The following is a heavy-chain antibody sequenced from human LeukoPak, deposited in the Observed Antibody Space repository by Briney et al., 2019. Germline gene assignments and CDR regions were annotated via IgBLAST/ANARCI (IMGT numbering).Heavy chain of an antibody. CDR1: GFTFSSYA. V-gene: IGHV3-30-3*01. CDR3: ARELLPDYFDY. D-gene: IGHD1-26*01. CDR2: ISYDGSNK. Sequence: GGSLRLSYAASGFTFSSYAMHWVRQAPGKGLEWVAVISYDGSNKYYADSVKGRFTISRDNSKNTLYLQMNSLRAEDTAVYYCARELLPDYFDYWGQGTLVTVSS. J-gene: IGHJ4*02.